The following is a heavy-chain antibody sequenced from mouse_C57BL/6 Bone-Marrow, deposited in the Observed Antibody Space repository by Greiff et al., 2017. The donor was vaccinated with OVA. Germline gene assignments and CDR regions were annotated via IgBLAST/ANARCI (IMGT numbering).Heavy chain of an antibody. CDR2: IHPSDSDT. Sequence: VQLKQPGAELVKPGASVKVSCKASGYTFTSYWMHWVKQRPGQGLEWIGRIHPSDSDTNYNQKFKGKATLTVDKSSSTAYMQLSSLTSEDSAVYYCAIWHYGSSYGDYYAMDYWGQGTSVTVSS. CDR3: AIWHYGSSYGDYYAMDY. D-gene: IGHD1-1*01. CDR1: GYTFTSYW. J-gene: IGHJ4*01. V-gene: IGHV1-74*01.